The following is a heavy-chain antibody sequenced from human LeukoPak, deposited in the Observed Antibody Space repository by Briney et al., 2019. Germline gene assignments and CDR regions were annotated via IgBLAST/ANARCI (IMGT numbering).Heavy chain of an antibody. CDR1: GITFSAYT. CDR3: ARHDYGDSDHIR. J-gene: IGHJ4*02. Sequence: GGSLRLSCAASGITFSAYTMNWVRQAPGKGLEWVSSISGSGSYIFYADSVKGRFTISRDNAKNSLYLQMNSLRAEDTAVYYCARHDYGDSDHIRWGRGTLVTVSS. D-gene: IGHD4-17*01. V-gene: IGHV3-21*01. CDR2: ISGSGSYI.